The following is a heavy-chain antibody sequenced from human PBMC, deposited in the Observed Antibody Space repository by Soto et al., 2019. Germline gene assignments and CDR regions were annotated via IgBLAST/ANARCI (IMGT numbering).Heavy chain of an antibody. CDR1: GYTFTSYV. D-gene: IGHD6-19*01. J-gene: IGHJ6*02. V-gene: IGHV1-18*01. CDR2: ISAYNGNT. CDR3: ARVVATVAGPYGMDV. Sequence: QVQLVQSGAEVKKPGASVKVSCRASGYTFTSYVISWVRQAPGQGLEWMGWISAYNGNTNFAQKLQGRVTLTTDTSTSTAYMELRSLRSDDTAVYYCARVVATVAGPYGMDVWGQGTTVTVSS.